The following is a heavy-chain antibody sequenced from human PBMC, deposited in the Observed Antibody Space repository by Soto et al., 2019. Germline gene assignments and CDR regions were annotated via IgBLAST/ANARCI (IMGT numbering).Heavy chain of an antibody. V-gene: IGHV3-23*01. CDR3: AKGYSTGWSEGYFDY. CDR1: GFTFSTYA. D-gene: IGHD6-19*01. CDR2: ISGTLST. J-gene: IGHJ4*02. Sequence: GGSLRLSCAASGFTFSTYAMGWVRQAPGKGLEWVSSISGTLSTYYADSVKGQFTISRDNSKNTLYLQINSLRPDDTAVYFCAKGYSTGWSEGYFDYWGQGALVTVSS.